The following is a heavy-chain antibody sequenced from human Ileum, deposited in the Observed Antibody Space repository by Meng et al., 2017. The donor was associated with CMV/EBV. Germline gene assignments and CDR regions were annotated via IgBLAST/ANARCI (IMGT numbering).Heavy chain of an antibody. CDR3: ARGPGGFGDFNFDY. V-gene: IGHV4-4*07. CDR1: GGSITSFY. CDR2: IYHGGST. J-gene: IGHJ4*02. D-gene: IGHD3-16*01. Sequence: QLQEAGPGLLKPSETLSLTCSVSGGSITSFYWSWIRQPAGKALEWIGRIYHGGSTNYNPSLKSRVTLSVDTSKNQFSMRLTSVTAADTAVYYCARGPGGFGDFNFDYWGQGTLVTVSS.